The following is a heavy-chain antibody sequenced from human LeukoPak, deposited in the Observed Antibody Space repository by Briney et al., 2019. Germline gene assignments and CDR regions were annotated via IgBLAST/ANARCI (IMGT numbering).Heavy chain of an antibody. D-gene: IGHD1-1*01. J-gene: IGHJ3*02. CDR2: INPHSGDP. Sequence: ASVKVSCKASGYIFSGFYIHWVRQAPGQGLEWMGSINPHSGDPNYAQIFQGRVTMTRDTSISTVYMEVSRLRSDDTAVYYCARRYNWNAANAFDIWGQGTMVTVSS. V-gene: IGHV1-2*02. CDR1: GYIFSGFY. CDR3: ARRYNWNAANAFDI.